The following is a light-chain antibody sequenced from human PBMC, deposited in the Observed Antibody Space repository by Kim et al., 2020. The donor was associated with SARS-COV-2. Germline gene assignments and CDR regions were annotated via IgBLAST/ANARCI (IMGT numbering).Light chain of an antibody. CDR1: QSVRTN. Sequence: EVVMTQSPATLSVSPGERATISCRASQSVRTNLAWYQQRPGQVPRLLIYGASTRATGIPARFSASGSGTEFSLTISSLQSEDFAIYFCQEYNNWPPLTFGAGTKLEI. CDR2: GAS. J-gene: IGKJ4*01. V-gene: IGKV3-15*01. CDR3: QEYNNWPPLT.